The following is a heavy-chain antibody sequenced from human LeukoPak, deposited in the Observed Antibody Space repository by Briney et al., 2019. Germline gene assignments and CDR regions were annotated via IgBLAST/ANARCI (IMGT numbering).Heavy chain of an antibody. D-gene: IGHD1-1*01. CDR1: GFTFSDYY. CDR2: ISSSGRII. Sequence: PGGSLRLSCAASGFTFSDYYMNWIRQAPGKGLEWVSYISSSGRIIYYADSVKGRFTISRDNAKNLLYLQMNSLRAEDTAVYYCARYCTFRTCSGTKFDSWGQGTLVTVSS. V-gene: IGHV3-11*04. J-gene: IGHJ4*02. CDR3: ARYCTFRTCSGTKFDS.